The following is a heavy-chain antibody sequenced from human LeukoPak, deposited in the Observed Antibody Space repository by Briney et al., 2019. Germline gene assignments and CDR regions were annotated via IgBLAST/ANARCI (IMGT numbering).Heavy chain of an antibody. CDR1: GFTFSIYG. V-gene: IGHV3-30*03. CDR2: ISYHGNNK. D-gene: IGHD3-22*01. J-gene: IGHJ4*02. CDR3: ARCPESSGYYYELDS. Sequence: PGGSLRLSCAASGFTFSIYGMHWVRQAPGKGLEGVAVISYHGNNKYYADSVKGRFTISRDNSKNTLYLQMNSLRAEDTVVYYCARCPESSGYYYELDSWGQGTLVTVSS.